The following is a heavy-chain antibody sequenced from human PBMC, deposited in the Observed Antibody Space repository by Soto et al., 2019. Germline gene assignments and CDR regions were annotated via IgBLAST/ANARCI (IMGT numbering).Heavy chain of an antibody. V-gene: IGHV3-21*01. CDR2: ISSSSSYI. CDR1: GFTFSSYS. D-gene: IGHD3-9*01. Sequence: GGSLRLSCAASGFTFSSYSMNWVRQAPGQGLEWVSSISSSSSYIYYADSVKGRFTISRDNAKNSLYLQMNSLRAEDTAVYYCASDLGDYDILTGYSIYYFDYWGQGTLVTVSS. J-gene: IGHJ4*02. CDR3: ASDLGDYDILTGYSIYYFDY.